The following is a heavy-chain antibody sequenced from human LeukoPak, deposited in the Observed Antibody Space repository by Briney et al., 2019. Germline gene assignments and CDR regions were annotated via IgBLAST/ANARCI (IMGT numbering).Heavy chain of an antibody. J-gene: IGHJ3*02. CDR2: INHSGST. D-gene: IGHD2-15*01. CDR3: ARFPCSGDSCYSGIRAFDI. Sequence: SETLSLTCAVYGGSFSTYYWNWIRQSPGKGLEWIGEINHSGSTNSNPSLKSRVTILIDASKNQFSLKLSSVTAADTAVYYCARFPCSGDSCYSGIRAFDIWGQGTMVIVSS. CDR1: GGSFSTYY. V-gene: IGHV4-34*01.